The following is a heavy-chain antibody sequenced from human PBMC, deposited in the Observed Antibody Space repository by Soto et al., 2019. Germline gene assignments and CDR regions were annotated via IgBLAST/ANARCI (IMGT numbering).Heavy chain of an antibody. J-gene: IGHJ4*02. CDR2: IYWDDSK. Sequence: QITLKESGPTLVKPTQTLTLTCTFSGFSLSTSGVGVGWIRQPPGQALEWLAVIYWDDSKHYSPSLKSRLTISKDTSKSQVVLTMTNMDPVDTASYYFAHKGYGDYPIDYWGQGPLVTVSS. D-gene: IGHD4-17*01. CDR1: GFSLSTSGVG. V-gene: IGHV2-5*02. CDR3: AHKGYGDYPIDY.